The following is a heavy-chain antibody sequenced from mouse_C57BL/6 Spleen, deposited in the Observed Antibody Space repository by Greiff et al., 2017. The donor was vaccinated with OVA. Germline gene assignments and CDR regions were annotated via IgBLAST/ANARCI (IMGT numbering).Heavy chain of an antibody. CDR2: INYDGSST. D-gene: IGHD2-3*01. V-gene: IGHV5-16*01. Sequence: DVKLVESEGGLVQPGSSMKLSCTASGFTFSDYYMAWVRQVPEKGLEWVANINYDGSSTYYLDSLKSRFIISRDNAKNILYLQMSSLKSEDTATYYCARGGWLLWYFDVWGTGTTVTVSS. J-gene: IGHJ1*03. CDR1: GFTFSDYY. CDR3: ARGGWLLWYFDV.